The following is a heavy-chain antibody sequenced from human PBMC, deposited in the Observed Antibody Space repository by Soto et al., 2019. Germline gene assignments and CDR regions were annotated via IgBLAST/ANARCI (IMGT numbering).Heavy chain of an antibody. CDR3: ARGRGRYSSGWSWFDP. CDR2: IFQSGST. J-gene: IGHJ5*02. D-gene: IGHD6-19*01. V-gene: IGHV4-4*02. CDR1: GGTIRSPDW. Sequence: PSETLSLTCVVSGGTIRSPDWWTWVRQPPGKGLEWIGEIFQSGSTNYTPSLESRVTISVDKSKNQFSLTLTSVTAADTAVYFCARGRGRYSSGWSWFDPWGQGILVTVSS.